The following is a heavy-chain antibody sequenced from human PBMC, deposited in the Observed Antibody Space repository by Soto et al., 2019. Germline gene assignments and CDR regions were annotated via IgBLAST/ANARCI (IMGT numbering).Heavy chain of an antibody. CDR2: IWYDGGNK. CDR1: GFNFSSYV. Sequence: GGSLRLSCAASGFNFSSYVMHWVRQAPGKGLEWVAVIWYDGGNKYYADSVKGRFTISRDNSKNTLYLQMNSLRAEDTAVHYCARDGQWLPRDGLRSSYYLDYWAKRTTVTVSS. J-gene: IGHJ4*01. D-gene: IGHD6-19*01. CDR3: ARDGQWLPRDGLRSSYYLDY. V-gene: IGHV3-33*01.